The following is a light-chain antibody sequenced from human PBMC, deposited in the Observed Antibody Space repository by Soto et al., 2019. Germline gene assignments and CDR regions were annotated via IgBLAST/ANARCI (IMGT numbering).Light chain of an antibody. Sequence: QSALTQPPSASGSPGQSVTISCTGTSSDVGGYNYVSWYQQYPGKVPKLMVYEVNKRPSGVPDRFSGSKSGNTASLTVSGLQAEDEADFFCTSYAGGNSVFRTGTKLTVL. CDR3: TSYAGGNSV. CDR1: SSDVGGYNY. CDR2: EVN. J-gene: IGLJ1*01. V-gene: IGLV2-8*01.